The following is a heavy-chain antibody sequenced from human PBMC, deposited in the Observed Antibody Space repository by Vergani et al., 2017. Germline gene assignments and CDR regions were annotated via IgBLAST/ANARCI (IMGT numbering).Heavy chain of an antibody. CDR1: GGSFSGYY. V-gene: IGHV4-34*01. D-gene: IGHD6-19*01. J-gene: IGHJ5*02. CDR2: INHSGST. CDR3: ARTHPLRSGRSKMYNWFDP. Sequence: QVQLQQWGAGLLKPSETLSLTCAVYGGSFSGYYWSWIRQPPGKGLEWIGEINHSGSTNYNPSLKSRVTISVDTSKNQFSLKLSSVTAADTAVYYCARTHPLRSGRSKMYNWFDPWGQGTLVTVSS.